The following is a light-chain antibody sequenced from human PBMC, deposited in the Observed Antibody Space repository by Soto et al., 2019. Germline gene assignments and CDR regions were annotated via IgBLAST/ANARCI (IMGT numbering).Light chain of an antibody. CDR3: QQRSNWPRT. J-gene: IGKJ1*01. CDR1: QSVSSY. CDR2: DAS. Sequence: EIVLTQSPATLSLSPGERATLSCRASQSVSSYLAWYQHKPGQAPRLLIYDASNRATGIPARFSGSGSGTDFTLPISSLEPEDFAVYYCQQRSNWPRTFGQGTKV. V-gene: IGKV3-11*01.